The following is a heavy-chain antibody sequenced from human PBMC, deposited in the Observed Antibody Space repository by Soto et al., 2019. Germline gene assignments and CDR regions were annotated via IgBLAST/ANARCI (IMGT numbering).Heavy chain of an antibody. CDR2: IYHSGST. Sequence: TLSLTCAVSVCSISSGGYFWSWIRQPPGKGLEWIGYIYHSGSTYYNPSLKSRVTISVDRSKNQFSLKLSSVTAADTAVYYCARTPDIWGQGTMVTVSS. J-gene: IGHJ3*02. CDR1: VCSISSGGYF. CDR3: ARTPDI. V-gene: IGHV4-30-2*01.